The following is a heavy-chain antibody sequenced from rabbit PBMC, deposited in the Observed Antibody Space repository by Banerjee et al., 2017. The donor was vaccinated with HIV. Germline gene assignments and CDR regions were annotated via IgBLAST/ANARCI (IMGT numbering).Heavy chain of an antibody. D-gene: IGHD6-1*01. CDR1: GFSFSSSYY. Sequence: QSLEESGGDLVKPGASLTLTCTASGFSFSSSYYMCWVRQAPGKGLEWIACIYAGSRDTTYYASWAKGRFTISKTSSTTVTLQMTSLTAADTATYFCARGPNTYDYATDLWGQGTLVTVS. CDR2: IYAGSRDTT. CDR3: ARGPNTYDYATDL. V-gene: IGHV1S40*01. J-gene: IGHJ4*01.